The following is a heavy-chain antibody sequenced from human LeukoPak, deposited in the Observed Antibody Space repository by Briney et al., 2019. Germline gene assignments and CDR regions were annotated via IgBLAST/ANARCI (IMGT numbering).Heavy chain of an antibody. V-gene: IGHV3-7*04. CDR3: ARGGEPVF. CDR2: IKQDGSEK. D-gene: IGHD1-26*01. CDR1: GFTFSSYW. J-gene: IGHJ4*02. Sequence: GGSLRLSCAASGFTFSSYWISWVRQAPGKGLEWVANIKQDGSEKYYVDSVKGRFTISRDNAKNSLYLQMNSLRAEDTAVYYCARGGEPVFWGQGTLVTVSS.